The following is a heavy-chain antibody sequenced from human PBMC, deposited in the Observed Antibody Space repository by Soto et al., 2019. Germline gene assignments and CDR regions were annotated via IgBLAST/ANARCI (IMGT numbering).Heavy chain of an antibody. D-gene: IGHD3-3*01. Sequence: GGSLRLSCAASGFTFSSYWMHWVRQAPGKGLVWVSRINSDGSSTSYADSVKGRFTISRDNAKNTLYLQMNSLRAEDTAVYYCARDHRSYYDFWSGYYIYYYYYYGMDVWGQGTTVTVSS. V-gene: IGHV3-74*01. J-gene: IGHJ6*02. CDR1: GFTFSSYW. CDR3: ARDHRSYYDFWSGYYIYYYYYYGMDV. CDR2: INSDGSST.